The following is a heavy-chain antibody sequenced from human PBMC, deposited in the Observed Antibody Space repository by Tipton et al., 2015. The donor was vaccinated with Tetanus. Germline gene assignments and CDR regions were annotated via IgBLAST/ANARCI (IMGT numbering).Heavy chain of an antibody. CDR2: IRASDGST. D-gene: IGHD2-8*02. Sequence: SLRLSCAASGFIVSANYMSWVRQAPGKGLEWVSSIRASDGSTYYADSVKGRFTISRDNSKNTLYLQLNSLRVEDTAIYYCAKLVTSWGQGTLVTVSS. J-gene: IGHJ5*02. CDR3: AKLVTS. CDR1: GFIVSANY. V-gene: IGHV3-23*01.